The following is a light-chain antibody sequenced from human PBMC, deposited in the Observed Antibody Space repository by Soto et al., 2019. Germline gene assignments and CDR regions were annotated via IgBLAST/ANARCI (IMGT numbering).Light chain of an antibody. CDR2: GNT. CDR3: LSFDSSLSVV. Sequence: QSVLTQPTSVSGAPGQRVTISCTGSSSNIGAGYYVHWYQQLPGRAPKLLIYGNTNRPSGVPDRFSGSKSGTSASLPITGLQAEDEADYYCLSFDSSLSVVFGGGTKLTVL. CDR1: SSNIGAGYY. J-gene: IGLJ2*01. V-gene: IGLV1-40*01.